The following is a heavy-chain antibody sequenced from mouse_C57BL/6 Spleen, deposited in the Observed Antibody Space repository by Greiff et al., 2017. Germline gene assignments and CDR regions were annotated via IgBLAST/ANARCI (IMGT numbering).Heavy chain of an antibody. V-gene: IGHV5-4*01. CDR2: ISDGGSYT. CDR3: ARDDGYGEYYFDY. J-gene: IGHJ2*01. D-gene: IGHD2-2*01. CDR1: GFTFSSYA. Sequence: DVKLVESGGGLVKPGGSLKLSCAASGFTFSSYAMSWVRQTPEKRLEWVATISDGGSYTYYPDNVKGRFTISRDNAKNNLYLQMSHLKSEDTAMYYCARDDGYGEYYFDYWGQGTTRTVSS.